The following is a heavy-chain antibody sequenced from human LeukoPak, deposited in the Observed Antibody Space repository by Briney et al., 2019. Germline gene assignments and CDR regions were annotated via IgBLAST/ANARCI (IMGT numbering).Heavy chain of an antibody. CDR2: ISYDGDHK. J-gene: IGHJ4*02. D-gene: IGHD1-26*01. V-gene: IGHV3-30-3*01. CDR3: AREYYSGNYYVFDY. Sequence: GGSLRLSCAASGFTFTDYAIHCVRQAPGKGLEWVAVISYDGDHKYYPDSVKGRFTISRDNSKNTVYLQMNSLRVEDTAVYFCAREYYSGNYYVFDYWGQGTLVTVSS. CDR1: GFTFTDYA.